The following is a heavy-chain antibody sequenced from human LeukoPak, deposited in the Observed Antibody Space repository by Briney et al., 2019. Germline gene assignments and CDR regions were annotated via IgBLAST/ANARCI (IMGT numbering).Heavy chain of an antibody. CDR2: IISDGSST. J-gene: IGHJ4*02. CDR1: GFTFSSYW. D-gene: IGHD3-22*01. Sequence: SGGSLRLSCAASGFTFSSYWMHWVRQAPGKGLVWVSRIISDGSSTSYADSVKGRFTISRDNAKNTLYLQMNSLRAEDTAVYYCARVDYDSSGYGYWGQGTLVTVSS. CDR3: ARVDYDSSGYGY. V-gene: IGHV3-74*01.